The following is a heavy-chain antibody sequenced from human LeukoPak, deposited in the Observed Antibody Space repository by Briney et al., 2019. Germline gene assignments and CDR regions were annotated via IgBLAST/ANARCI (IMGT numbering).Heavy chain of an antibody. J-gene: IGHJ4*02. CDR2: IDKNDATT. Sequence: TGGSLRLSCAASGFTLSNYAMSWVRQAPGKGLEWVSSIDKNDATTNYADSVRGRFTISRDNSKNTLHLQMSSLRAEDTAVYYCAKYNGQLLEQWYYDYWGQGTLVTVSS. CDR3: AKYNGQLLEQWYYDY. V-gene: IGHV3-23*01. D-gene: IGHD1/OR15-1a*01. CDR1: GFTLSNYA.